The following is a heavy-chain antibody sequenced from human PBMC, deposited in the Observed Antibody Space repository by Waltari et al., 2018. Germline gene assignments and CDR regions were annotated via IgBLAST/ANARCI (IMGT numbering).Heavy chain of an antibody. V-gene: IGHV3-30-3*01. CDR2: ISYDGSNK. D-gene: IGHD5-12*01. CDR3: ARGEVEYSGYGGAFDI. Sequence: QVQLVESGGGVVQPGRSLRLSRAASGFTFITYAIHWVRQAPGKGLEWVAVISYDGSNKYYADSVKGRFTISRDNSKNTLYLQMNSLRAEDTAVYYCARGEVEYSGYGGAFDIWGQGTMVTVSS. CDR1: GFTFITYA. J-gene: IGHJ3*02.